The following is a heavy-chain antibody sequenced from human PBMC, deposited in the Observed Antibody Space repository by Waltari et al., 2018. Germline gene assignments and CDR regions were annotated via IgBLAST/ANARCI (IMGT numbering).Heavy chain of an antibody. CDR2: IYHSGST. Sequence: WIRQPPGKGLEWIGSIYHSGSTYYNPSLKSRVTISVDTSKNQFSLKLSSVTAADTAVYYCARKTRSGSSYYWGQGTLVTVSS. J-gene: IGHJ4*02. D-gene: IGHD1-26*01. V-gene: IGHV4-38-2*01. CDR3: ARKTRSGSSYY.